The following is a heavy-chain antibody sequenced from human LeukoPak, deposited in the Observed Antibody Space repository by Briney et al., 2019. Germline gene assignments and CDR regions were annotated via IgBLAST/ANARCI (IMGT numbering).Heavy chain of an antibody. V-gene: IGHV3-64D*06. Sequence: PGGSLSLSCSASGFTFSTYTMHWVRQAPGKRLEYVSAISSNGGSTYHADSVKGRFTISRDNSKNTLYLQMSSLRAEDTAVYHSVNQISGWVYWGQGTLVTVSS. D-gene: IGHD6-19*01. CDR1: GFTFSTYT. CDR3: VNQISGWVY. J-gene: IGHJ4*02. CDR2: ISSNGGST.